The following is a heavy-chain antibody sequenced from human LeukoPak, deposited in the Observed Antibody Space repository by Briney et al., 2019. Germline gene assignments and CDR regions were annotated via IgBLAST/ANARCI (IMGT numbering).Heavy chain of an antibody. CDR3: ARGVEGVRGQLWSEGYYGMDV. D-gene: IGHD5-18*01. CDR1: GGSFSGYY. CDR2: INHSGST. J-gene: IGHJ6*02. V-gene: IGHV4-34*01. Sequence: SETLSLTCAVYGGSFSGYYWSWIRQPPGKGLEWIGEINHSGSTNYNPSLKSRVTISVDTSKNQFSLKLSSVTAADTAVYYCARGVEGVRGQLWSEGYYGMDVWGQGTTVTVSS.